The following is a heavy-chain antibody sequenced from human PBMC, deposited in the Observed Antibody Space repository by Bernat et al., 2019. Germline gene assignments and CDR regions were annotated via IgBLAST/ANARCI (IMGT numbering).Heavy chain of an antibody. Sequence: EVLLVESGGGLVQPGGSLRLSCAASGFTFTDYWMHWVRQAPVKGLVWVSRINNDGSDTIYADSVKGRFTLSRDNAKNTLYLQMNSLRVEDTAVYYCARGGWSHGFDIWGQGTMVTVSS. D-gene: IGHD3-3*01. CDR2: INNDGSDT. CDR3: ARGGWSHGFDI. V-gene: IGHV3-74*01. CDR1: GFTFTDYW. J-gene: IGHJ3*02.